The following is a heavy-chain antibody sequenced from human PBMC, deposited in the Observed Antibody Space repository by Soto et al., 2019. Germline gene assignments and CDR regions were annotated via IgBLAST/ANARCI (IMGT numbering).Heavy chain of an antibody. J-gene: IGHJ5*02. CDR2: INHSGST. D-gene: IGHD3-3*01. V-gene: IGHV4-34*01. Sequence: SETLSLTCAVYGGSFSGYYWSWIRQPPGKGLEWIGEINHSGSTNYNPSLKSRVTISVDTSKNQFSLTLSSVTAADTAVYYCARGRSVHYFFWRGSTWRTGNWLDPWGEETLFTFPS. CDR1: GGSFSGYY. CDR3: ARGRSVHYFFWRGSTWRTGNWLDP.